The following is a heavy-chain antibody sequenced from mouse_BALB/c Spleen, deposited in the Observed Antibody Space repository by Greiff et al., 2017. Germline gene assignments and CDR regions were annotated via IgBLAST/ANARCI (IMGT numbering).Heavy chain of an antibody. Sequence: VQLQQSGPGLVQPSQSLSITCTVSGFSLTSYGVHWVRQSPGKGLEWLGVIWSGGSTDYNAAFISRLSISKDNSKSQVFFKMNSLQANDTAIYYCARKFSYGNPYYYAMDYWGQGTSVTVSS. V-gene: IGHV2-2*02. CDR1: GFSLTSYG. CDR3: ARKFSYGNPYYYAMDY. CDR2: IWSGGST. J-gene: IGHJ4*01. D-gene: IGHD2-10*02.